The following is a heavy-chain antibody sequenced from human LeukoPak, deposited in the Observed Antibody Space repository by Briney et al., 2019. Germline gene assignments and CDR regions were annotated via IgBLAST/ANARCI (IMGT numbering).Heavy chain of an antibody. D-gene: IGHD3-10*01. Sequence: PSETLSLTCTVSGCSISSGGYYWSCIRQHPGKGLEWIGYIYYSGSTYYNPSLNSRATISVDTSKNQFSLKLSSVTVADTALYYCARERARGSGSYYDNNWFDPWGQGTLVTVSS. J-gene: IGHJ5*02. CDR1: GCSISSGGYY. CDR2: IYYSGST. CDR3: ARERARGSGSYYDNNWFDP. V-gene: IGHV4-31*03.